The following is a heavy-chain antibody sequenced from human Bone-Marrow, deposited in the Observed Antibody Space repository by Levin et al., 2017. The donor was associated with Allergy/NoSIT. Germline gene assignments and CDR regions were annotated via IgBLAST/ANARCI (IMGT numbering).Heavy chain of an antibody. Sequence: ASVKVSCKVSGYTLTELSMHWVRQAPGKGLEWMGGFDPEDGETLYAQKFQGRVTMTEDTSTDTAYMELSDLSSEDTAVYYCATVSGSGDYYFDYWGQGTLVTVSS. CDR3: ATVSGSGDYYFDY. J-gene: IGHJ4*02. CDR2: FDPEDGET. V-gene: IGHV1-24*01. CDR1: GYTLTELS. D-gene: IGHD6-19*01.